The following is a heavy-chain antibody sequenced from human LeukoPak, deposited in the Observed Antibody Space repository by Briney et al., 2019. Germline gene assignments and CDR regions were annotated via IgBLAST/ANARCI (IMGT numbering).Heavy chain of an antibody. CDR3: ARGDSGINSAFDY. D-gene: IGHD1-26*01. V-gene: IGHV3-74*01. CDR1: GFTFSSYW. J-gene: IGHJ4*02. Sequence: QAGGSLRLSCAASGFTFSSYWMYWVRHAPGKGLVWVSRIITDGSSTSYADSVKGRFTISRDNAKNTLYLQMNSLRAEDTAVYYCARGDSGINSAFDYWGQGTLVTVSS. CDR2: IITDGSST.